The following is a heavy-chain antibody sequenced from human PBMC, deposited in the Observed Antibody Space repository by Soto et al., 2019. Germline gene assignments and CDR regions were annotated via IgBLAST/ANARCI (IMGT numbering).Heavy chain of an antibody. D-gene: IGHD4-17*01. V-gene: IGHV4-38-2*01. CDR1: GYSISSGYY. J-gene: IGHJ6*02. CDR2: IYHSGST. CDR3: AGSVTSRGYYYYGMDV. Sequence: SDTLSLTCAVSGYSISSGYYWGWIRQPPGKGLEWIGSIYHSGSTYYNPSLKSRVTISVDTSKNQFSLKLSSVTAADTAVYYCAGSVTSRGYYYYGMDVWGQGTTVTVSS.